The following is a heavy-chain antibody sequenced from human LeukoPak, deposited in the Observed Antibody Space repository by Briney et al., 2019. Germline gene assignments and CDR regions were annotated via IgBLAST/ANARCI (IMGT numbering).Heavy chain of an antibody. CDR3: ARHGLEPTSFYYYMDV. Sequence: SETLSLTCTVSGGSISSYYWSWIRQPPGKGLEWIGYIYYSGSTNYNPSLKSRVTISVDTSKNQFSLKLSSVTAADTAVYYCARHGLEPTSFYYYMDVWGKGTTVTVCS. CDR1: GGSISSYY. D-gene: IGHD1-1*01. CDR2: IYYSGST. V-gene: IGHV4-59*08. J-gene: IGHJ6*03.